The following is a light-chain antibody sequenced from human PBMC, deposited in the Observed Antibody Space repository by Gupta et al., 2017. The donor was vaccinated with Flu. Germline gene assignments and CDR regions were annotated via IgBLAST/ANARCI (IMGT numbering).Light chain of an antibody. CDR1: SSDIGNYDY. CDR3: CSYAGTFTFV. V-gene: IGLV2-11*01. Sequence: SSDIGNYDYVSWYQQHPGKAPKLMIYSITERPSGVPERLSGSKSGKTASLTISGLQAEDEASYYCCSYAGTFTFVFGGGTNLTVL. J-gene: IGLJ3*02. CDR2: SIT.